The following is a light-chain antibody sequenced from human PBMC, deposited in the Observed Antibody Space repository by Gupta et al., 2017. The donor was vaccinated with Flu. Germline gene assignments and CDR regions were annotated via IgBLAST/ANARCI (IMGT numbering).Light chain of an antibody. CDR2: DAS. V-gene: IGKV1-33*01. Sequence: DIQITHSPSSLSASVGDRVTITCQASQDISNYLNWYQQKPGKAPTLLIYDASNLETGVPSRFSGSGSGTDFNFTISSLQPEDIATYYCHQYDNLPPEFTFGPGTKVDIK. J-gene: IGKJ3*01. CDR1: QDISNY. CDR3: HQYDNLPPEFT.